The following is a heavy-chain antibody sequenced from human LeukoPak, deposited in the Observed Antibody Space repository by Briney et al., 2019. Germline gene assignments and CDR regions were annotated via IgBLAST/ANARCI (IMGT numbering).Heavy chain of an antibody. D-gene: IGHD2/OR15-2a*01. Sequence: SETLSLTCTVSGGSVSSDYWSWIRQPPGKGLEWIGYIHHTGNNDYNPSLKSRATISLDTSKNQFSLKLTSVTAADTAVYFCARHPFPSPFDYWGQGTLVTVSS. J-gene: IGHJ4*02. CDR1: GGSVSSDY. CDR3: ARHPFPSPFDY. CDR2: IHHTGNN. V-gene: IGHV4-59*08.